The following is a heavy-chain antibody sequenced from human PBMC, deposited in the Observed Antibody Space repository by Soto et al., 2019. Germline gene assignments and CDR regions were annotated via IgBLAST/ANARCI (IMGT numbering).Heavy chain of an antibody. J-gene: IGHJ6*02. CDR3: ARGPVRYCSGGSCYYYYGMDV. D-gene: IGHD2-15*01. V-gene: IGHV4-39*07. CDR1: GGSISSSSYY. Sequence: PSETLSLTCTVSGGSISSSSYYWGWIRQPPGKGLEWIGNVNYGGSTNYNPSLKSRVTISVDTPKNQFSLKLSSVTAADTAVYYCARGPVRYCSGGSCYYYYGMDVWGQGTTVTVSS. CDR2: VNYGGST.